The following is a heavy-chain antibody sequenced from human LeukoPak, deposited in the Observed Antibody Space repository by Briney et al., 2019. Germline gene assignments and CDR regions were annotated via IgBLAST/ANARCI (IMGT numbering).Heavy chain of an antibody. D-gene: IGHD5-18*01. J-gene: IGHJ4*02. CDR1: GGSISSYY. CDR2: IYYSGST. CDR3: ARVDTAMVTDY. Sequence: SETLSLTCTVSGGSISSYYWSWIRQPPGKGLEWIGYIYYSGSTNYNPSLKSRVTISVDTSKNQFSLKLSSVTAADTAVYYCARVDTAMVTDYWGQGTLVTVSS. V-gene: IGHV4-59*01.